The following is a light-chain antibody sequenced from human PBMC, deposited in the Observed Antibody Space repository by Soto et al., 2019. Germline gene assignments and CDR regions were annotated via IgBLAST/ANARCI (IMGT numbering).Light chain of an antibody. CDR2: SNN. Sequence: QSVLTQPPSASGTPGQRVTISCSGSSSNIGSNTVNWYQQLPGTAPKLLIYSNNQRPSGVPDRFSGSKSGTSASRAISGLQSEEEADYYCAAWDDSLNGVVFGGGTKLTVL. CDR1: SSNIGSNT. V-gene: IGLV1-44*01. J-gene: IGLJ2*01. CDR3: AAWDDSLNGVV.